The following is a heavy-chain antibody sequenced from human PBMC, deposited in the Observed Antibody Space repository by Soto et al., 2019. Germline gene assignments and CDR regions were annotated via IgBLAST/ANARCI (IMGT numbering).Heavy chain of an antibody. D-gene: IGHD5-12*01. CDR3: ARGHNGFNKAFDI. CDR2: VYSSGRT. Sequence: PSETLSLTCSVSGGSITSGGYYWGWIRRLPGKGLEWVAYVYSSGRTYYNPSLESRLSISLDTSKNQFSLILRSVTVADTAIYYCARGHNGFNKAFDIWGQGAMVTVSS. CDR1: GGSITSGGYY. V-gene: IGHV4-31*03. J-gene: IGHJ3*02.